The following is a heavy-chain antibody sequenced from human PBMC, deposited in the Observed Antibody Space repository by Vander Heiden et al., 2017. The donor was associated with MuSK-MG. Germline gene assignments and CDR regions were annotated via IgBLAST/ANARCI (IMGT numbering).Heavy chain of an antibody. CDR2: IYYSGST. CDR1: GGSISSSSYY. V-gene: IGHV4-39*07. J-gene: IGHJ3*02. Sequence: QLQLQESGPGLVKPSETLSLTCTVSGGSISSSSYYWGWIRQPPGKGLEWIGSIYYSGSTYYNPSLKSRVTISVDTSKNQFSLKLSSVTAADTAVYYCARDSLDYDFWSGYAFDIWGQGTMGTVSS. CDR3: ARDSLDYDFWSGYAFDI. D-gene: IGHD3-3*01.